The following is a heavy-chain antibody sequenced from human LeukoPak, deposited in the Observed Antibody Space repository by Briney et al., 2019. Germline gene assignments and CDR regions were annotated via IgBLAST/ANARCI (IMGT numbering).Heavy chain of an antibody. CDR1: GFTFSSYS. D-gene: IGHD3-10*01. CDR3: ARDPFDGSGSYYRYV. J-gene: IGHJ6*04. V-gene: IGHV3-21*01. Sequence: PGGSLRFSCAASGFTFSSYSMNWVRQAPGKGLEWVSSISSSSSYIYYADSVKGRFTISRDNAKNSLYLQMNSLRAEDTAVYYCARDPFDGSGSYYRYVWGKGTTVTVSS. CDR2: ISSSSSYI.